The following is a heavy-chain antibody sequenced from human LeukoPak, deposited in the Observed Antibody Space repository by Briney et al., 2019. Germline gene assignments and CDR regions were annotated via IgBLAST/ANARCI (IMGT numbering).Heavy chain of an antibody. CDR1: GFTFDDYA. D-gene: IGHD2-15*01. V-gene: IGHV3-9*01. Sequence: GGSLRLSCAASGFTFDDYAMHWVRQAPGKGLEWVSGISWKSGSIGYADSVKGRFTISRDNAKNSLYLQMNTLRAEDTALYYCARGGGGYCSGGSCYVVYMDVWGKGTTVTVSS. CDR3: ARGGGGYCSGGSCYVVYMDV. J-gene: IGHJ6*03. CDR2: ISWKSGSI.